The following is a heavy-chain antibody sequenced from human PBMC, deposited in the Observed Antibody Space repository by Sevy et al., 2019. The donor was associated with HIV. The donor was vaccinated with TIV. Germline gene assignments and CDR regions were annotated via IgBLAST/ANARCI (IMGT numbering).Heavy chain of an antibody. Sequence: GGSLRLSCADSGFTFTNYNMNWVRQAPGKGLEWVSSISSSGTDIYYADSVKGRFTISRDNAKNSLYLQMNSLRPEDTAVYYCAALYCSGGNCYWFDPWGQGTLVTVSS. V-gene: IGHV3-21*01. D-gene: IGHD2-15*01. CDR2: ISSSGTDI. CDR3: AALYCSGGNCYWFDP. J-gene: IGHJ5*02. CDR1: GFTFTNYN.